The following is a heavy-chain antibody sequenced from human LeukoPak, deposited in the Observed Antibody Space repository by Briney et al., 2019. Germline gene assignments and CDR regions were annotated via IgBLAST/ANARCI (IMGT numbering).Heavy chain of an antibody. D-gene: IGHD5-12*01. Sequence: ASVKVSCKASGYTFTSYGISWVRQAPGQGLEWMGWISAYNGNTNYAQKLQGRVTMTTDTSTSTAYMELRSLRSDDTAVYYCARDSGYDSLYVDYYYGMDVWGQGTTVTVSS. J-gene: IGHJ6*02. CDR1: GYTFTSYG. V-gene: IGHV1-18*01. CDR3: ARDSGYDSLYVDYYYGMDV. CDR2: ISAYNGNT.